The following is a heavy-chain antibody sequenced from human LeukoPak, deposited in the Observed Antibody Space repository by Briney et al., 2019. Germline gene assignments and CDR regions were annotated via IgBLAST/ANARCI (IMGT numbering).Heavy chain of an antibody. J-gene: IGHJ4*02. CDR3: ARDLGGIYYIAY. D-gene: IGHD2-15*01. CDR2: IGYDVSKK. CDR1: GVTFSSYG. V-gene: IGHV3-30*02. Sequence: VGSLRLSCAASGVTFSSYGMHWVRQAPGAGLEWVAYIGYDVSKKYYSDTVTGRFTISRDNSQNTVHLQMNSLRAADTALSFCARDLGGIYYIAYWGQGTLVTVSS.